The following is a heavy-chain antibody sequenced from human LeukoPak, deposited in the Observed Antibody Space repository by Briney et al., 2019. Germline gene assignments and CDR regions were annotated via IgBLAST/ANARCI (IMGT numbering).Heavy chain of an antibody. D-gene: IGHD5-24*01. J-gene: IGHJ4*02. V-gene: IGHV1-24*01. Sequence: ASVKVSCKVSGYTLTELSMHWVRQAPGKGLEWMGGFDPEDDETIYAQKFQGRVTMTEDTSTDTAYMELSSLRSEDTAVYYCATFIRRDGYNYFDYWGQGTLVTVSS. CDR2: FDPEDDET. CDR3: ATFIRRDGYNYFDY. CDR1: GYTLTELS.